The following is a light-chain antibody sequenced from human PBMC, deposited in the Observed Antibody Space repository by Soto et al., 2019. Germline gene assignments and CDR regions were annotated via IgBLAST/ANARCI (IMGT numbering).Light chain of an antibody. Sequence: EIVMTQSPATLSVSPGERATLSCRASQSVSSSYLAWYQQKPGQAPRLLVYGASTRATGIPVRFSGSGSGTEFTLTISSLQSDDFAVYYCQHYYKGSPITFGQGTRLEIK. CDR3: QHYYKGSPIT. CDR1: QSVSSSY. V-gene: IGKV3-15*01. J-gene: IGKJ5*01. CDR2: GAS.